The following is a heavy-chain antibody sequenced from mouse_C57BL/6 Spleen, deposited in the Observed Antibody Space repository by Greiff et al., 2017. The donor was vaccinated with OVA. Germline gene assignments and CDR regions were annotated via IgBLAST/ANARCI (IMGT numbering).Heavy chain of an antibody. CDR3: ARGGLLLFAY. V-gene: IGHV1-82*01. D-gene: IGHD2-3*01. CDR1: GYAFSSSW. Sequence: QVQLQQSGPELVKPGASVKISCKASGYAFSSSWMNWVKQRPGKGLEWIGRIYPGDGDTNYNGKFKGKATLTADKSSSTAYMQLSSLTSEDSAVYFCARGGLLLFAYWGQGTLVTVSA. J-gene: IGHJ3*01. CDR2: IYPGDGDT.